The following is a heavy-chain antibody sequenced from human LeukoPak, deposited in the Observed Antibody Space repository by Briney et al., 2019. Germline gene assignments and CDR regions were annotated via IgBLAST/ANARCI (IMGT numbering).Heavy chain of an antibody. Sequence: GESLKISCKGSGYSFTTYWIGWVRQMPGKGLECLGVIYPGDSDTRYSPSFQGQVTISADKSISTAYLQWSSLKASDTAIYYCARYPKNYYDVTCYFDLWGQGTLVTVSS. V-gene: IGHV5-51*01. J-gene: IGHJ4*02. CDR1: GYSFTTYW. CDR2: IYPGDSDT. D-gene: IGHD3-22*01. CDR3: ARYPKNYYDVTCYFDL.